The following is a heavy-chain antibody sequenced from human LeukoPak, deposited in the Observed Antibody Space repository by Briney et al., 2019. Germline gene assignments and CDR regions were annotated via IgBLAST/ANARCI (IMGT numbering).Heavy chain of an antibody. CDR2: INPSGGST. Sequence: ASVKVSCKASGYTFTSYYMHWVRQAPGQGLEWMGIINPSGGSTSYAQKFHGRVTMTRDTSTSTVYMELSSLRSEDTAVYYCARGDGTGSLLYGNYYYGMDVWSQGTTVTVSS. V-gene: IGHV1-46*01. J-gene: IGHJ6*02. CDR1: GYTFTSYY. D-gene: IGHD2-21*02. CDR3: ARGDGTGSLLYGNYYYGMDV.